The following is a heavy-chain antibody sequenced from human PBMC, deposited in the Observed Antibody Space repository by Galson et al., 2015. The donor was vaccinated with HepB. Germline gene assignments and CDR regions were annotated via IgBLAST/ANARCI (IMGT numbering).Heavy chain of an antibody. CDR3: GVYSYGAVGH. J-gene: IGHJ4*02. CDR1: GFTFSNVW. CDR2: IKSKRDDGTA. D-gene: IGHD5-18*01. Sequence: SLRLSCAASGFTFSNVWMSWVRQGPGKGPEWVGRIKSKRDDGTADHAAPVKGRFTISSDDSKDTLYLQMDSLKTEDTAVYYCGVYSYGAVGHWGQGTLVTVSS. V-gene: IGHV3-15*01.